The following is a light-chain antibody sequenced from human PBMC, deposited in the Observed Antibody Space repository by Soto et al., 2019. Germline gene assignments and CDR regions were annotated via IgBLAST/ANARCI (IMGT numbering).Light chain of an antibody. Sequence: QSALTQPASVSGSPGQSIAISCTGTSSDVGGYNYVSWYQQLPGKAPKLLISEVSNRPSGVSHRFSGSKSGNTASLTISGLQAEDEADYYCISYRTGGPFVFGTATKVTVL. V-gene: IGLV2-14*01. CDR1: SSDVGGYNY. CDR3: ISYRTGGPFV. J-gene: IGLJ1*01. CDR2: EVS.